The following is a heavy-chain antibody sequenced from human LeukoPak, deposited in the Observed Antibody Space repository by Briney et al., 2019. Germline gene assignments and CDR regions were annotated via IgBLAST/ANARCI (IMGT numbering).Heavy chain of an antibody. CDR2: ISSSGSTI. CDR3: APSMAGFNWFDP. Sequence: GGSLRLSCAASGFTFSSYEMNWVRQAPGKGLEWVSYISSSGSTIYYADFVKGRFTISRDNAKNTLYLQMSSLTAEDTAVYYCAPSMAGFNWFDPWGQGTLVTVSS. D-gene: IGHD6-19*01. CDR1: GFTFSSYE. V-gene: IGHV3-48*03. J-gene: IGHJ5*02.